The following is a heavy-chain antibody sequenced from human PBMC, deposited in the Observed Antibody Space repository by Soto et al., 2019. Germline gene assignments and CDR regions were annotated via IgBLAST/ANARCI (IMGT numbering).Heavy chain of an antibody. D-gene: IGHD7-27*01. V-gene: IGHV1-18*01. J-gene: IGHJ6*02. Sequence: ASVKVSCKASGYTFTSYGISWVRQAPGQGLEWMGWISAYNGNTNYAQKLQGRVTMTTDTSTSTAYMELRSLRSDDTAVYYCARKGKLGMEIYYYGMDVWGQGTTVTVSS. CDR1: GYTFTSYG. CDR3: ARKGKLGMEIYYYGMDV. CDR2: ISAYNGNT.